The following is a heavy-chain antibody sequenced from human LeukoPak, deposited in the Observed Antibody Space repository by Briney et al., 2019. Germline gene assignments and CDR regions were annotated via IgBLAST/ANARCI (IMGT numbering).Heavy chain of an antibody. Sequence: GESLKLSCQGSGYSFTSYWIAWFRQMPGKGLEWMGIIYPADSDTRYSPSFQGQVSISADKSMSIAYLQWRSLKASDTAMYYCARPHYYGSGSYYSGFDIWGQGTMVTVSS. J-gene: IGHJ3*02. CDR1: GYSFTSYW. V-gene: IGHV5-51*01. CDR3: ARPHYYGSGSYYSGFDI. CDR2: IYPADSDT. D-gene: IGHD3-10*01.